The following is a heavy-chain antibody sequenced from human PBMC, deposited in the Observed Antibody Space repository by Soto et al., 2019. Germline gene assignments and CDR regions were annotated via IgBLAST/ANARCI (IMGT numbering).Heavy chain of an antibody. CDR2: IYSGGST. V-gene: IGHV3-53*01. J-gene: IGHJ6*02. Sequence: GGSLRLSCAASGFTVSSNYMSWVRQAPGKGLEWVSVIYSGGSTYYADSVKGRFTISRDNSKNTLYLQMNGLRAEDTAVYYCAITGRRIAAPGTVYYYYGMDVWGQGTTVTVSS. CDR3: AITGRRIAAPGTVYYYYGMDV. D-gene: IGHD6-13*01. CDR1: GFTVSSNY.